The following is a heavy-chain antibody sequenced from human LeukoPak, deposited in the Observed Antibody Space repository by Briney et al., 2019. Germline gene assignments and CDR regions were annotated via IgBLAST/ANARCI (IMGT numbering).Heavy chain of an antibody. CDR2: ISYDGSNK. CDR3: AREYSSSFYYYYGMDV. D-gene: IGHD6-6*01. V-gene: IGHV3-30-3*01. J-gene: IGHJ6*02. CDR1: GFTFSSYA. Sequence: PGRSLRLSCAAYGFTFSSYAMHWVRQAPGKGLEWVAVISYDGSNKYYADSVKGRFTISRDNSKNTLYLQMNSLRAEDTAVYYCAREYSSSFYYYYGMDVWGQGTTVTVSS.